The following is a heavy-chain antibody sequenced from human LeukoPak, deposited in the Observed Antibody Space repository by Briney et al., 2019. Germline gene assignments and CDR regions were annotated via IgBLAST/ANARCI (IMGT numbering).Heavy chain of an antibody. V-gene: IGHV1-18*01. D-gene: IGHD6-13*01. J-gene: IGHJ4*02. CDR3: ARTQRIAAAGTTDY. CDR2: ISAYNGNT. CDR1: GYTFTSYG. Sequence: EASVKVSCKASGYTFTSYGISWVRQAPGQGLEWVGWISAYNGNTNYAQKLQGRVTMTTDTSTSTAYMELRSLRSDDTAVYYCARTQRIAAAGTTDYWGQGTLVTVSS.